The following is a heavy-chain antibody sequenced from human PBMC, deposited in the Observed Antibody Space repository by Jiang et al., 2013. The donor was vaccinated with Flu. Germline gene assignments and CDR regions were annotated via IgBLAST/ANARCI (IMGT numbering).Heavy chain of an antibody. D-gene: IGHD6-6*01. CDR3: ARVRGGEYSSSTSFFFGY. CDR1: GGSISSSSYY. V-gene: IGHV4-39*07. J-gene: IGHJ4*02. CDR2: IYYSGST. Sequence: GPGLVKPSETLSLTCTVSGGSISSSSYYWGWIRQPPGKGLEWIGSIYYSGSTYYNPSLKSRVTISVDTSKNQFSLKLSSVTAADTAVYYCARVRGGEYSSSTSFFFGYWGQGTLVTVSS.